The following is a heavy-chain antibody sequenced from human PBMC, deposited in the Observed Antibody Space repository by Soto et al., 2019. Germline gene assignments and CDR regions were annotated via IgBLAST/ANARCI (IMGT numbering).Heavy chain of an antibody. V-gene: IGHV4-31*03. CDR3: SRERTYYDILTGYRMPDGMDV. CDR1: GGSISGGGYY. Sequence: TLSLTCTVSGGSISGGGYYWNWILQHPGKGLEWIVYIYYSGSIHYNPSLKSRVSISIDTSKNQFSLKLSSVTAADTAVYYCSRERTYYDILTGYRMPDGMDVWGQGTTATVS. D-gene: IGHD3-9*01. J-gene: IGHJ6*02. CDR2: IYYSGSI.